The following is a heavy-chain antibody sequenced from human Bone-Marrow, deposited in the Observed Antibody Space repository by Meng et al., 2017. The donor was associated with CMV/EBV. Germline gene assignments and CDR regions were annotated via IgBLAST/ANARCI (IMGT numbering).Heavy chain of an antibody. D-gene: IGHD5-12*01. CDR3: VCSGYDSLNFDY. V-gene: IGHV4-39*01. Sequence: QLQLQESGPGLVKPSETLSLTCTVSGGSISSNSYYWGWIRQPPGKGLEWIGSIYYSGSTYYNPSLKSRVTISVDTSKNQFSLKLSSVTAADTAVYYCVCSGYDSLNFDYWGQGTLVTVSS. CDR1: GGSISSNSYY. J-gene: IGHJ4*02. CDR2: IYYSGST.